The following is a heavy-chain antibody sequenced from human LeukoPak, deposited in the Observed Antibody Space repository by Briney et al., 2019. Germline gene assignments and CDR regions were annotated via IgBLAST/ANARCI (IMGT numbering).Heavy chain of an antibody. CDR2: IKEDGSET. Sequence: GGSLRLSCAASGFTFISYWMAWVRQAPGKGLEWVGHIKEDGSETRYVDSVEGRFTISRDNARNSLSLQMDSLRAEDTAVYDCVRDRGWHAFDFWGQGALVTVSS. CDR1: GFTFISYW. V-gene: IGHV3-7*01. CDR3: VRDRGWHAFDF. J-gene: IGHJ4*02. D-gene: IGHD6-19*01.